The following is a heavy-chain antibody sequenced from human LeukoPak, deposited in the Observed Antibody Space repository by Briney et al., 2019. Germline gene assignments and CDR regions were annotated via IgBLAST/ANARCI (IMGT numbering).Heavy chain of an antibody. Sequence: SVKLSCKASGGTFSSYAISWVRQAPGQGLEWMGGIIPIFGTANYAQKFQGRVTITADESTSTAYMELSSLRSEDTAVYYCARGTGYKYNWLDPWGQGTLVTVSS. V-gene: IGHV1-69*13. CDR3: ARGTGYKYNWLDP. D-gene: IGHD5-24*01. CDR1: GGTFSSYA. J-gene: IGHJ5*02. CDR2: IIPIFGTA.